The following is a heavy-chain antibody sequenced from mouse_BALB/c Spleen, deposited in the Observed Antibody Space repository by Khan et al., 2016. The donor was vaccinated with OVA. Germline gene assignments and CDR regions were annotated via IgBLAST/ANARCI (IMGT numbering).Heavy chain of an antibody. CDR1: GYTFTNYG. CDR2: INTYTGEP. Sequence: QLVQSGPELKKPGETVKISCKASGYTFTNYGMNWVKQAPGKGLKWMGWINTYTGEPTYADDFKGRFAFSLETSASTAYLQINNLKNEDTAKYFCARMKTYWYFDLWGAGTTVTVSS. J-gene: IGHJ1*01. CDR3: ARMKTYWYFDL. V-gene: IGHV9-3-1*01.